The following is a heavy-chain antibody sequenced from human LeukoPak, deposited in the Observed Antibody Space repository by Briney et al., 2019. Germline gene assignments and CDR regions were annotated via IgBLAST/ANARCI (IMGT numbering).Heavy chain of an antibody. V-gene: IGHV1-2*06. CDR3: ARVVRYYDSSGSSDVHYYYMDV. CDR2: INPNSGGT. CDR1: GYTFTSYY. D-gene: IGHD3-22*01. J-gene: IGHJ6*03. Sequence: ASVKVSCKXSGYTFTSYYIHWVRQAPGQGLEWMGRINPNSGGTNYSQKFQGRVTMTRDASISTAYMELSRLRSDDTAVYYCARVVRYYDSSGSSDVHYYYMDVWGKGTTVTVSS.